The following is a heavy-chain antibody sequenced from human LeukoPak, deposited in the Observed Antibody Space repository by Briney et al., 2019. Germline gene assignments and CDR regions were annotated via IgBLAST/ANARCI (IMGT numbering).Heavy chain of an antibody. Sequence: GGSLRLSCKASGFTFSSYWMTWVRQAPGKGLEWVANIEPAGSATYYVDSVKGRFTISRDNAKNLLYLQMNSLRAEDSAVYHCGRFGYVAAVDSWGQGALVTVSS. CDR1: GFTFSSYW. D-gene: IGHD2-15*01. CDR2: IEPAGSAT. CDR3: GRFGYVAAVDS. V-gene: IGHV3-7*01. J-gene: IGHJ4*02.